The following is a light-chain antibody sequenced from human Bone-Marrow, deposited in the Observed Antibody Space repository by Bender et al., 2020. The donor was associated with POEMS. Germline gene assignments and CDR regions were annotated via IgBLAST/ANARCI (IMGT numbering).Light chain of an antibody. V-gene: IGLV2-14*01. CDR2: DVS. CDR1: SSDVGNYKY. Sequence: QSALTQPASVSGSPGQPITISCTGTSSDVGNYKYVSWYQQHPGKAPQLIIYDVSDRPSGVSNRFSCSKSGNTASLTISGLQAEDEADYYCSSYTSATTVLFGGETKVTVL. J-gene: IGLJ2*01. CDR3: SSYTSATTVL.